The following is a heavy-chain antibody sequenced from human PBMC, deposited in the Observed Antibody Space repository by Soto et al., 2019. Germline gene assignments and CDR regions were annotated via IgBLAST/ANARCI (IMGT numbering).Heavy chain of an antibody. Sequence: EVQLLESGGGLVQPGGSLRLSCVASGFTFNNYGMTWVRQAPGKGLEWVSGTTVSGGETYYADSVKGRFTISRDNSKSTLLLQINSLRAEDTAVYYCGKGGTGDVGDHWGQGTLVTVSS. V-gene: IGHV3-23*01. CDR1: GFTFNNYG. D-gene: IGHD1-26*01. J-gene: IGHJ4*02. CDR3: GKGGTGDVGDH. CDR2: TTVSGGET.